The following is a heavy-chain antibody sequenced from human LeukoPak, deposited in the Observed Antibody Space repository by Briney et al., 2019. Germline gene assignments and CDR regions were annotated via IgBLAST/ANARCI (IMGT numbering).Heavy chain of an antibody. CDR1: GGTFSSYA. CDR3: ARVKGIAAKDWFDP. Sequence: ASVKVSCKASGGTFSSYAISWVRQAPGQGLEWMGGIIPIFGTANYAQKFQGRVTITADESTSTAYMELSSLRSEDTAVYYSARVKGIAAKDWFDPWGQGTLVTVSS. D-gene: IGHD6-25*01. J-gene: IGHJ5*02. V-gene: IGHV1-69*13. CDR2: IIPIFGTA.